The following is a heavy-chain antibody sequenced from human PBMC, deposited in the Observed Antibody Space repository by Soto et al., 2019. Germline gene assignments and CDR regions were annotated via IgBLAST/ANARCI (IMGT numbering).Heavy chain of an antibody. D-gene: IGHD3-3*01. CDR2: ISAYNGNT. V-gene: IGHV1-18*04. CDR3: AKAPFMAPNYDFWSGYDYYFDY. J-gene: IGHJ4*02. CDR1: GYTFTSYG. Sequence: GASVKVSCKASGYTFTSYGISWVRQAPGQGLEWMGWISAYNGNTNYAQKLQGRVTMTTDTSTSTAYMELRSLRSDDTAVYYCAKAPFMAPNYDFWSGYDYYFDYWGQGILVTVSS.